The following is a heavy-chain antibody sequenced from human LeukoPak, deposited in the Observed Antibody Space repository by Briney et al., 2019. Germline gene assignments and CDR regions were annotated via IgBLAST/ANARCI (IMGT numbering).Heavy chain of an antibody. D-gene: IGHD3-9*01. V-gene: IGHV3-69-1*01. CDR3: ARTYYDILTGYNPYFDY. Sequence: GGSLRLSCAASGFTFSDYYMIWIRQAPGKGLEWVSSITASSTAIYSADSVKGRFTISRDNAKNFLYLQMNSLRAEDTAVYYCARTYYDILTGYNPYFDYWGQGILVTVSS. CDR1: GFTFSDYY. J-gene: IGHJ4*02. CDR2: ITASSTAI.